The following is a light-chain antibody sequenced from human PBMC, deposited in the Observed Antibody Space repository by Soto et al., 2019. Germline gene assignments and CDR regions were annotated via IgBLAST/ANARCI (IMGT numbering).Light chain of an antibody. V-gene: IGLV2-8*01. Sequence: QSVLTQPPSASGSPGQSVNISCTGTSSTVGGYNYVSWYQHHPGNAPKLMIYEVNKRSSGVPDRFSGSKSGNTASLTVSALQAEDEADYYCSSYAGSNTPYVFGTGTKSTVL. CDR2: EVN. J-gene: IGLJ1*01. CDR1: SSTVGGYNY. CDR3: SSYAGSNTPYV.